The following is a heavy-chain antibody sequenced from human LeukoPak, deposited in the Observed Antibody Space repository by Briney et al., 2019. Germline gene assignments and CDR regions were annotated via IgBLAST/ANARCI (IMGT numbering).Heavy chain of an antibody. Sequence: SQTLSLTCTVSGGSISGGIYSWSWIRQPPGKGLEWIGEINHSGSTNYNPSLKSRVTISVDTSKNQFSLKLSSVTAADTAVYYCARVVHYFDYWGQGTLVTVSS. D-gene: IGHD2-15*01. CDR2: INHSGST. J-gene: IGHJ4*02. V-gene: IGHV4-30-2*01. CDR1: GGSISGGIYS. CDR3: ARVVHYFDY.